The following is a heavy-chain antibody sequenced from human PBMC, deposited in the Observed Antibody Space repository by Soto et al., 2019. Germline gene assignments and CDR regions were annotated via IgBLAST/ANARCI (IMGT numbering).Heavy chain of an antibody. J-gene: IGHJ4*02. CDR3: ADHDSSGYYHFDY. D-gene: IGHD3-22*01. CDR2: IYYSGST. Sequence: QVQLQESGPGLVKPSETLSLTCTVSGGSISSYYWSWIRQPPGKGLEWIGYIYYSGSTNYNPSLKSRVTISVDTSKNQFSLKLSSVTAADTAVYYCADHDSSGYYHFDYWGQGTLVTVSS. CDR1: GGSISSYY. V-gene: IGHV4-59*01.